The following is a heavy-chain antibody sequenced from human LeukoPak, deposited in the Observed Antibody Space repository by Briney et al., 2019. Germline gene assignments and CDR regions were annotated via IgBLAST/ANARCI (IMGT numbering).Heavy chain of an antibody. CDR1: GFTFSSYS. J-gene: IGHJ3*02. Sequence: GGSLRLSCAASGFTFSSYSMNWVRQAPGKGMVWVSSISSSSSYIYYADSVKGRFTISRDNAKNSLYLQMNSLRAEDTAVYYCARGEQQLTHDAFDIWGQGTMVTVSS. D-gene: IGHD6-13*01. V-gene: IGHV3-21*01. CDR3: ARGEQQLTHDAFDI. CDR2: ISSSSSYI.